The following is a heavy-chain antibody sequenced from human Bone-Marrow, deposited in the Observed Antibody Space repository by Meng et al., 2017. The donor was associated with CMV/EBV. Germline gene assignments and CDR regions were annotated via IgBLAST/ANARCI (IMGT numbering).Heavy chain of an antibody. V-gene: IGHV1-69*05. Sequence: SVKVSCKASGGTFSSYAISWVRQAPGQGLEWMGGIIPIFGTANYAQKFQGRVTITTDESTSTAYRELSSLRSEDTAVYYCARGVAVADYYYGMDVWGQGTTVTVSS. D-gene: IGHD6-19*01. J-gene: IGHJ6*02. CDR1: GGTFSSYA. CDR3: ARGVAVADYYYGMDV. CDR2: IIPIFGTA.